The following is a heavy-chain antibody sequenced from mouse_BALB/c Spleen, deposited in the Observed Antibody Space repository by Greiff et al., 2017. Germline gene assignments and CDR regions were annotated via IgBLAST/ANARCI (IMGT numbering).Heavy chain of an antibody. Sequence: VQLQQSGAELAKPGASVKMSCKASGYTFTSYWMHWVKQRPGQGLEWIGYINPSTGYTEYNQKFKDKATLTADKSSSTAYMQLSSLTSEDSAVYYCARRYYGSSYYAMDYWGQGTSVTVSS. J-gene: IGHJ4*01. D-gene: IGHD1-1*01. CDR2: INPSTGYT. V-gene: IGHV1-7*01. CDR1: GYTFTSYW. CDR3: ARRYYGSSYYAMDY.